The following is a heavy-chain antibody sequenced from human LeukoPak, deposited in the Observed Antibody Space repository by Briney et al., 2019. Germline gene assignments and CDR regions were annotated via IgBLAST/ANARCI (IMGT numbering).Heavy chain of an antibody. CDR3: ARVRYGDFPVDP. CDR2: IYYSGST. J-gene: IGHJ5*02. D-gene: IGHD4-17*01. V-gene: IGHV4-59*01. CDR1: GGSISSYY. Sequence: SETLSLTCTVSGGSISSYYWSWIRQPPGKGLEWIGYIYYSGSTNYNPSLKSRVTISVDTSKNQFSLKLSSVTAADTAVYYCARVRYGDFPVDPWGQGTLVTVSS.